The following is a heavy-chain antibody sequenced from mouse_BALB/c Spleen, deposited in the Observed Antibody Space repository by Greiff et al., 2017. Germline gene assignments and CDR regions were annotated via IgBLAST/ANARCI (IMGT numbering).Heavy chain of an antibody. CDR1: GYSITSGYY. CDR3: ARDGGLRRNYAMDY. Sequence: EVQRVESGPGLVKPSQSLSLTCSVTGYSITSGYYWNWIRQFPGNKLEWMGYISYDGSNNYNPSLKNRISITRDTSKNQFFLKLNSVTTEDTATYYCARDGGLRRNYAMDYWGQGTSVTVSS. D-gene: IGHD2-4*01. V-gene: IGHV3-6*02. J-gene: IGHJ4*01. CDR2: ISYDGSN.